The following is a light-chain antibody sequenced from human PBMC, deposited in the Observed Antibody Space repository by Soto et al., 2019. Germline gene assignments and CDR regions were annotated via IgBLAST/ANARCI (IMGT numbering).Light chain of an antibody. V-gene: IGKV2-28*01. CDR1: QRLLHSNGYNY. Sequence: EIVMTQSPISMPVTRGQPASFSCRPSQRLLHSNGYNYLDSYLQKPEQSPQLLIYLGSNRASGVPDRFSGSGSGTDFTLKISRVEAVGVGIYYCMQALQSPLTFGPGTKVDIK. J-gene: IGKJ3*01. CDR2: LGS. CDR3: MQALQSPLT.